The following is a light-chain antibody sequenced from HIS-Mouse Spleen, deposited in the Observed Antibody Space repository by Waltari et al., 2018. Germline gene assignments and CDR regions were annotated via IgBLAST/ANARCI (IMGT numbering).Light chain of an antibody. V-gene: IGLV3-25*03. CDR3: QSADSSGTYV. Sequence: VSVSPGQTARITCSGDALPKQYAYWYQQKPGQAPVLVIYKDSERPSGIPERFSGSSSGTTVTLTISGVQAEDEADYYCQSADSSGTYVFGGGTKLTVL. CDR2: KDS. J-gene: IGLJ2*01. CDR1: ALPKQY.